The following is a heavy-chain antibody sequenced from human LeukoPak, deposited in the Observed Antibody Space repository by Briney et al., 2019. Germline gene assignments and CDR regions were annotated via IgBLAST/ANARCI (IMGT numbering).Heavy chain of an antibody. D-gene: IGHD2-15*01. Sequence: GGSLRLSCAASGFTFSSYWMHWVRQAPGKGLLWVSRINGDGSSTNYADSVKGRSTISRDNAKNTLYLQMNSLRAEDTAVYYCARDVGYGMNVWGQGTTVTVSS. J-gene: IGHJ6*02. CDR1: GFTFSSYW. CDR2: INGDGSST. CDR3: ARDVGYGMNV. V-gene: IGHV3-74*01.